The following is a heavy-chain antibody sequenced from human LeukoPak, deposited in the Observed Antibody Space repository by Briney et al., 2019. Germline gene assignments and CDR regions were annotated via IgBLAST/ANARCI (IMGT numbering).Heavy chain of an antibody. V-gene: IGHV3-30*18. Sequence: GGSLRLSCAASGFTFSSYGMHWVRQAPGKGLEWVAVISYDGSNKYYADSVKGRFTISRDNSKNTLYLQMNSLRAEDTAVYYCAKIRGPYYYYGMDVWGQGTTVTVS. CDR1: GFTFSSYG. J-gene: IGHJ6*02. CDR3: AKIRGPYYYYGMDV. CDR2: ISYDGSNK.